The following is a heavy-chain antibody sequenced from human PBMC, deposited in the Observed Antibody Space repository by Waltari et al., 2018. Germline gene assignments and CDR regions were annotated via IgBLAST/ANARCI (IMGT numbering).Heavy chain of an antibody. Sequence: QVQLVQSGAEVKKPGASVKVSCKASGYTFTSYDINWVRRATGQGLEWMGWMNPNSGNTGYAQKFQGRVTMTRNTSISTAYMELSSLRSEDTAVYYCARSFPYYYDSSGYSEKLDYWGQGTLVTVSS. D-gene: IGHD3-22*01. CDR1: GYTFTSYD. V-gene: IGHV1-8*01. J-gene: IGHJ4*02. CDR3: ARSFPYYYDSSGYSEKLDY. CDR2: MNPNSGNT.